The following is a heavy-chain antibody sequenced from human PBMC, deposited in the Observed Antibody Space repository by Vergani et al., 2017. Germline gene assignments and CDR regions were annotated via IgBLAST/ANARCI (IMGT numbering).Heavy chain of an antibody. CDR2: IYYSGST. Sequence: QVQLQESGPGLVTPSQTLSLTCTVSGGSISSGGFYWSWIRQHPGKGLEWIGYIYYSGSTYYNPYLKSRVTISVDTSKNQFSLKLSSVTAADTAVYYCARSNYYYMDVWGKGTTVTVSS. J-gene: IGHJ6*03. CDR1: GGSISSGGFY. CDR3: ARSNYYYMDV. D-gene: IGHD2/OR15-2a*01. V-gene: IGHV4-31*03.